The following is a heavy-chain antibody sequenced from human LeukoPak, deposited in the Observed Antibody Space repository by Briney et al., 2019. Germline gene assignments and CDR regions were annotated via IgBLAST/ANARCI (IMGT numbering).Heavy chain of an antibody. Sequence: QTGGSLRLSCAASGFTFSNYWMSWVRQAPGKGLEWVANINQDGSEKYYVDSVKGRFTISRDNAKNSLYLQMNSLRAEDTAVYYCARMRYNDGPFDYWGQGTLVTVSS. CDR2: INQDGSEK. J-gene: IGHJ4*02. CDR3: ARMRYNDGPFDY. CDR1: GFTFSNYW. V-gene: IGHV3-7*01. D-gene: IGHD1-1*01.